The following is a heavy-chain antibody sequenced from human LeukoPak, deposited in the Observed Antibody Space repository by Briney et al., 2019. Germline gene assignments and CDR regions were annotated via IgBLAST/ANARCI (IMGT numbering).Heavy chain of an antibody. Sequence: SETLSLTCTVSGGSISSYYWSWIRQPAGKGLEWIGRIYTSGSTNYNPSLKSRVTMSVDTSKNQFSLKLSSVTAADTAVYYCANSQWLASYYYYGMDVWGQGTTVTVSS. V-gene: IGHV4-4*07. CDR3: ANSQWLASYYYYGMDV. CDR2: IYTSGST. CDR1: GGSISSYY. J-gene: IGHJ6*02. D-gene: IGHD5-12*01.